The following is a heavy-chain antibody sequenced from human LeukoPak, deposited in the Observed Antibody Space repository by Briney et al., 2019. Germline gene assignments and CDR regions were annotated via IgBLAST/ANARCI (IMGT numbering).Heavy chain of an antibody. Sequence: PSETLSLTCTVSGGSISSSSYYWGWIRQPPGKGLEWIGSIYYTGSTYYNPSLKSRVTMSVDTSKNQFSLKLSSVTAADTAVYYCARSNPILSQAPFDYWGQGTLVTVSS. CDR1: GGSISSSSYY. CDR3: ARSNPILSQAPFDY. V-gene: IGHV4-39*07. CDR2: IYYTGST. J-gene: IGHJ4*02.